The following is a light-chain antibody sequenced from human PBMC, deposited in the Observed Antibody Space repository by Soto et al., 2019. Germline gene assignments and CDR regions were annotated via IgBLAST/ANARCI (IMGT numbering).Light chain of an antibody. V-gene: IGKV1-5*03. CDR2: KAS. CDR3: QHYNSYSEA. Sequence: DTQMSQLGSALWGWVGARVTITCRASQTISSWLAWYQQKPGKAPKLLIYKASTLKSGVPSRFSGSGSGTEFTLTICSLQPDDFATYYCQHYNSYSEALGQGTQVDIK. J-gene: IGKJ1*01. CDR1: QTISSW.